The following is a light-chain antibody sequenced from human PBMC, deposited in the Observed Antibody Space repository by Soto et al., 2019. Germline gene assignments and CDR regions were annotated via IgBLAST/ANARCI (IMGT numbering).Light chain of an antibody. CDR2: ATS. J-gene: IGKJ4*01. V-gene: IGKV1-39*01. CDR3: QQTYSTPLT. Sequence: DIQMTQSPSSLSASVGDRVTITCRASQISSYLNWYQQKPGKAPKLLIYATSTLQSGVPSRFSGSGSGTEFTLTISNRQPEDFATYYCQQTYSTPLTFGGGTTVEI. CDR1: QISSY.